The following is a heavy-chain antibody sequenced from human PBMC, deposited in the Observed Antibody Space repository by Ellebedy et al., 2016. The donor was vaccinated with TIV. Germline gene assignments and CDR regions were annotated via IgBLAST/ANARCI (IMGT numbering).Heavy chain of an antibody. V-gene: IGHV3-21*01. J-gene: IGHJ2*01. CDR3: ARKVPAPTTVPPNWYFDL. D-gene: IGHD4-17*01. CDR1: GFTFSSYS. Sequence: PGGSLRLSCAASGFTFSSYSMNWVRQAPGKGLEWVSFISTTSSYIYYADSVKGRFTISRDNAKNSLFLQMNSLRADDTAVYYCARKVPAPTTVPPNWYFDLWGRGTLVTVSS. CDR2: ISTTSSYI.